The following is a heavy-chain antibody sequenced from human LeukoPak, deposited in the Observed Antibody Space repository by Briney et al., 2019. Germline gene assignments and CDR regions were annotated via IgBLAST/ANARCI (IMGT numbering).Heavy chain of an antibody. CDR2: IYYTGST. J-gene: IGHJ5*02. Sequence: PSETLSLTCTLSGGSMSTYYWSWIRQPPGKGLEWLGYIYYTGSTNYNPSLKSRVTISLNTSKKQFSLSLGSLTAADTAVYYCARGVAVGNYFAPWGQGTLVTVSS. D-gene: IGHD6-19*01. CDR3: ARGVAVGNYFAP. V-gene: IGHV4-59*08. CDR1: GGSMSTYY.